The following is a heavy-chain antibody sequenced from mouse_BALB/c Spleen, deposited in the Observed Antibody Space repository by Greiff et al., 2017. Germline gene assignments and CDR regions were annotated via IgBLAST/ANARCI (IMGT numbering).Heavy chain of an antibody. Sequence: EVMLVESGGGLVKLGGSLKLSCAASGFTFSSYYMSWVRQTPEKRLELVAAINSNGGSTYYPDTVKGRFTISRDNAKNTLYLQMSSLKSEDTALYYCARHDDNYVHYYAMDYWGQGTSVTVSS. V-gene: IGHV5-6-2*01. CDR3: ARHDDNYVHYYAMDY. CDR2: INSNGGST. D-gene: IGHD2-1*01. CDR1: GFTFSSYY. J-gene: IGHJ4*01.